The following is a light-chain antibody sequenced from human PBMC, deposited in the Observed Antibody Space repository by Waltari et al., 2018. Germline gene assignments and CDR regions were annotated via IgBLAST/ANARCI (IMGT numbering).Light chain of an antibody. J-gene: IGLJ3*02. CDR3: QSYDTSLTVV. CDR2: GST. Sequence: QSVLTQPPSVSGAPGQTVTISCTGSGSNIGEGHEVPWYQQVPRAAPKLLIYGSTSRPLGVPNRFFGSTSGTSASLAITGLQAEDEAVYYCQSYDTSLTVVFGGGTKLTVL. CDR1: GSNIGEGHE. V-gene: IGLV1-40*01.